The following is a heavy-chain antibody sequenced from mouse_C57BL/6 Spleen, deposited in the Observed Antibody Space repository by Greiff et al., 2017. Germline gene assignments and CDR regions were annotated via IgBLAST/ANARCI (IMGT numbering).Heavy chain of an antibody. Sequence: VQLKESGGDLVKPGGSLKLSCAASGFTFSSYGMSWVRQTPDKRLEWVATISSGGSYTYYPDSVKGRFTISRDNAKNTLYLQMSSLKSEDTAMYYCARVYYYGSSYAFDYWGQGTTRTVSS. J-gene: IGHJ2*01. D-gene: IGHD1-1*01. CDR2: ISSGGSYT. CDR1: GFTFSSYG. CDR3: ARVYYYGSSYAFDY. V-gene: IGHV5-6*01.